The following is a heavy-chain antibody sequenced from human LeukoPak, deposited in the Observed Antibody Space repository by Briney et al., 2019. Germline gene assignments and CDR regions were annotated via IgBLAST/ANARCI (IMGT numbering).Heavy chain of an antibody. CDR3: ARGQAFDI. V-gene: IGHV4-34*01. J-gene: IGHJ3*02. CDR2: INHSGST. CDR1: GGSISSDLYY. Sequence: PSETLSLTCTVSGGSISSDLYYWSWIRQPPGKGLEWIGEINHSGSTNYNPSLKSRVTISVDTSKNQFSLKLSSVTAADTAVYYCARGQAFDIWGQGTMVTVSS.